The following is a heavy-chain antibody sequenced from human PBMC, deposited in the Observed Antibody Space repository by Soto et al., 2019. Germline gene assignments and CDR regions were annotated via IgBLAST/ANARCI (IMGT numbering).Heavy chain of an antibody. CDR2: IYPGDSDT. J-gene: IGHJ3*02. V-gene: IGHV5-51*01. CDR3: ATTTAYDYGDYAFDI. D-gene: IGHD4-17*01. Sequence: GESLKISCKGSGYSFTSYWIGWVRQMPGKGLEWMGIIYPGDSDTRYSPSFQGQVTISADKSISTAYLQWSSLKASDTAMYSCATTTAYDYGDYAFDIWGQGTMVTVSS. CDR1: GYSFTSYW.